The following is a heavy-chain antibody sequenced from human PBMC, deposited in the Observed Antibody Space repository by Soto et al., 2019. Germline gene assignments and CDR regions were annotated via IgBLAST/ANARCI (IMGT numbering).Heavy chain of an antibody. CDR1: GGSRNYSY. V-gene: IGHV4-59*01. CDR3: ARVNYGDYYYGMDV. Sequence: SETLSLTCTVSGGSRNYSYWTWIRQPPGKGLEWIGYISYTGSANYNAYLKSRLTISVDTSKNQFSLKLSSVTAADTALYYCARVNYGDYYYGMDVWGQGTTVTVSS. CDR2: ISYTGSA. D-gene: IGHD4-17*01. J-gene: IGHJ6*02.